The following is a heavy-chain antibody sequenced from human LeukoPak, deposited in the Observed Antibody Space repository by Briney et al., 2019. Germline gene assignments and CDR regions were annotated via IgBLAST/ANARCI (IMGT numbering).Heavy chain of an antibody. Sequence: GGSLRLSCAASGFTFSTFAMTWVRQAPGKGLEWVSSITGTHYTTYNTDSVKGRFTISRDNSKNTLYLQMNSLRADDTAVYYCTIDPNGDYVGAFDPWGQGTLVTVSS. D-gene: IGHD4-17*01. CDR3: TIDPNGDYVGAFDP. CDR2: ITGTHYTT. CDR1: GFTFSTFA. V-gene: IGHV3-23*01. J-gene: IGHJ5*02.